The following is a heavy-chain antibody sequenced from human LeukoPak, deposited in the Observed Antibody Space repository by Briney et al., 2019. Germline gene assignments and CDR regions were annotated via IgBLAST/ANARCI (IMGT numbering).Heavy chain of an antibody. Sequence: PGGSLRLSCAASGFTVSSNYMSWVRQAPGKGLEWVSDIYSGGSTYYEDSVKGRFTISRDNSKSTLYIQMNSLRAEDTAVYYWARVTLGPGAAFDIWGQGTMVTVSS. J-gene: IGHJ3*02. CDR3: ARVTLGPGAAFDI. CDR2: IYSGGST. D-gene: IGHD1-26*01. CDR1: GFTVSSNY. V-gene: IGHV3-53*01.